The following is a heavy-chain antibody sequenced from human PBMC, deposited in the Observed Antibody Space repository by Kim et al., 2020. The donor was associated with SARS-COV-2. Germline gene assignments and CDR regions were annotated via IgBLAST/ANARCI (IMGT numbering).Heavy chain of an antibody. CDR3: GRFGESNPTTGYYGMDV. D-gene: IGHD3-10*01. Sequence: GGSLRLSCAASGFTFSSYAMSWVRQAPGKGLEWVSAISGSGGSTYYADSVKGRFTISRDNSKNTLYLQMNSLRAEDTAVYYCGRFGESNPTTGYYGMDVWGQGTTVTVSS. CDR1: GFTFSSYA. V-gene: IGHV3-23*01. J-gene: IGHJ6*02. CDR2: ISGSGGST.